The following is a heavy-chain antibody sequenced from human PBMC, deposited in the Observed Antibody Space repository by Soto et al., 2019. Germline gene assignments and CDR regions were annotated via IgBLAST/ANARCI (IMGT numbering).Heavy chain of an antibody. CDR2: ISGSGGST. CDR1: GFTFSSYA. V-gene: IGHV3-23*01. CDR3: AKSLHSMPTVAGTWGHDY. Sequence: GESLKISCAASGFTFSSYAMSWVRQAPGKGLEWVSAISGSGGSTYYADSVKGRFTISRDNSKNTLYLQMNSLRAEDTAVYYCAKSLHSMPTVAGTWGHDYWGQGTLVTVSS. J-gene: IGHJ4*02. D-gene: IGHD6-19*01.